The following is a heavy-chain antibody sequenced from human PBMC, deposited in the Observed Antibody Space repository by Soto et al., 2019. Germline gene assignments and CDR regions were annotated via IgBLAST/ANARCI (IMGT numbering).Heavy chain of an antibody. D-gene: IGHD3-16*02. Sequence: QVQLQQWGAGLLKPSETLSLTCAVYGGSFTDYYWTWIRQPPGKGLEWIGEINHSGRTNYNPSLKKRVTISLDTSKNQFALKVTSVTAADTAVYFCARVRARLLSHAFDFWGQGPLVTVSS. J-gene: IGHJ3*01. CDR2: INHSGRT. V-gene: IGHV4-34*01. CDR3: ARVRARLLSHAFDF. CDR1: GGSFTDYY.